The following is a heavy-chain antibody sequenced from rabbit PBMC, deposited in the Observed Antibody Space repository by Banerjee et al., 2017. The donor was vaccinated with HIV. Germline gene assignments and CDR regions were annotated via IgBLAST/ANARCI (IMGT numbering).Heavy chain of an antibody. V-gene: IGHV1S8*01. D-gene: IGHD3-1*01. J-gene: IGHJ6*01. CDR3: ARGGHL. Sequence: YASWVNGRFTISSDNTQNTVSLQMNSLTDADTATYFCARGGHLWGPGTLVTVS.